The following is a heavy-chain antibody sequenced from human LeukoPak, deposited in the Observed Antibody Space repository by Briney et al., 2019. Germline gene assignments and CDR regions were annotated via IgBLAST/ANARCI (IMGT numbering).Heavy chain of an antibody. Sequence: GGSLRLSCAASGFTFSDYYMSWIRQAPGKGLEWVSYISSSSSYTNYADSVKSRFTISRDNAKNSLYLQMNSLRAEDTAVYYCARDQAGGDYYYGMDVWGKGTTVTVSS. D-gene: IGHD3-16*01. CDR2: ISSSSSYT. CDR3: ARDQAGGDYYYGMDV. CDR1: GFTFSDYY. V-gene: IGHV3-11*06. J-gene: IGHJ6*04.